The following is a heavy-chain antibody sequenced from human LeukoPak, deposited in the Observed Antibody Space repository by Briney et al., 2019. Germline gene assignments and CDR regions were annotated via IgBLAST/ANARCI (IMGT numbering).Heavy chain of an antibody. CDR1: GFTFSSYA. CDR2: ISYDGSNK. D-gene: IGHD5-12*01. Sequence: QPGGSLRLSCAASGFTFSSYAMHWVRQAPGKGLEWVAVISYDGSNKYYADSVKGRFTISRDNSKNTLYLQMNSLRAEDTAVYYCARDLGRGYDPRLGFYYYYYGMDVWGQGTTVTVSS. V-gene: IGHV3-30*04. CDR3: ARDLGRGYDPRLGFYYYYYGMDV. J-gene: IGHJ6*02.